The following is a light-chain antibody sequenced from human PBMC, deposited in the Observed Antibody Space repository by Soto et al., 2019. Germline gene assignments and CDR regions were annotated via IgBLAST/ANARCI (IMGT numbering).Light chain of an antibody. Sequence: QSALTQPASVSGSPGQSITISCTGTSSDVGGYNYVSWYQQQPGKAPKLMMYDVSNRPSGVSNRFSGSKSGKTASLTISGLQAEDEANYYCSSYTSLRSLVVFGGGTKVTVL. CDR3: SSYTSLRSLVV. CDR1: SSDVGGYNY. V-gene: IGLV2-14*01. J-gene: IGLJ2*01. CDR2: DVS.